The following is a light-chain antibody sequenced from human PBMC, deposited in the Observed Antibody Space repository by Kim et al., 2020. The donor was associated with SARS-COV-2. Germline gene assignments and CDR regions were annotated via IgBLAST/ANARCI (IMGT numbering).Light chain of an antibody. J-gene: IGLJ2*01. CDR1: SGYSSYD. Sequence: QLVLTQSPSASASLGASVKITCTLSSGYSSYDITWHQQQPEKGPRYLMKLNSDGSHITGDGIPDRFSGSSSGAERYLTISSLQSEDEADYYCHTWATAIVFGGGTQLTVL. V-gene: IGLV4-69*01. CDR2: LNSDGSH. CDR3: HTWATAIV.